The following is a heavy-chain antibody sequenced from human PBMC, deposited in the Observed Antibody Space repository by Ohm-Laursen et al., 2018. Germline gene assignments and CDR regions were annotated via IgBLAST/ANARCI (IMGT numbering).Heavy chain of an antibody. Sequence: SVKVSCKASGYTFTGYYMHWVRQAPGQGLEWMGWINPNSGGTNYAQKFQGRVTMTRDTSISTAYMELSRLRSDDTAVYYCARAPRVRGDVVIWFDPWGQGTLVTVSS. CDR2: INPNSGGT. D-gene: IGHD2-21*01. J-gene: IGHJ5*02. V-gene: IGHV1-2*02. CDR1: GYTFTGYY. CDR3: ARAPRVRGDVVIWFDP.